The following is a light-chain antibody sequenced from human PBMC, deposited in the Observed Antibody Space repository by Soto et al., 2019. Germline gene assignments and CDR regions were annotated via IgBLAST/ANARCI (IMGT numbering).Light chain of an antibody. Sequence: QSVLTQPASVSGSPGQSIAISCTGTSSDVGAHNYVSWYQQHPGEAPKLIIYDVTNRPSGVPDRFSGSKSGNTASLTISGLQAEDEADYYCSSYTSTTTRVFGTGTKVTVL. J-gene: IGLJ1*01. CDR2: DVT. V-gene: IGLV2-14*03. CDR3: SSYTSTTTRV. CDR1: SSDVGAHNY.